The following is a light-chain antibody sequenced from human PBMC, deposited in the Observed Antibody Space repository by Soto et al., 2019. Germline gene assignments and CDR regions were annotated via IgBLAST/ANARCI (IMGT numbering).Light chain of an antibody. V-gene: IGKV1-33*01. Sequence: DIQMTQPPSSLSASVGDTVTITSKASQNINNYLNWYQQQPGRDPXLLIYDASNLEAGVPSRFRGSGSGTDFTFTISRLQPEDIATYYCQQYENLPTFGQGTRLEI. CDR3: QQYENLPT. CDR1: QNINNY. J-gene: IGKJ5*01. CDR2: DAS.